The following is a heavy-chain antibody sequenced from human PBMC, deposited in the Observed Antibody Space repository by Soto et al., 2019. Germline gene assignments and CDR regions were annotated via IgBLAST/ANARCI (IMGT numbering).Heavy chain of an antibody. V-gene: IGHV3-74*01. CDR3: ARGGPYCSGGSCPRGAFDY. CDR2: INSDGSST. J-gene: IGHJ4*02. Sequence: GGSLRLSCAASGFTFSSYWMHWVRQAPGKGLVWVSRINSDGSSTSYADSVKGRFTISRDNAKNTLYLQMNSLRAEDTAVYYCARGGPYCSGGSCPRGAFDYWGQGTLVTVSS. CDR1: GFTFSSYW. D-gene: IGHD2-15*01.